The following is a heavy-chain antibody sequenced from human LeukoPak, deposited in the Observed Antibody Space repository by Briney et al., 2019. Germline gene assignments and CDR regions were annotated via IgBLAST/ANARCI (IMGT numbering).Heavy chain of an antibody. D-gene: IGHD2-21*01. CDR3: AKGGVAPDY. V-gene: IGHV3-30*02. J-gene: IGHJ4*02. CDR2: IRLDGSDK. Sequence: PGGSLRLSCAASGFTFSSYWMSWVRQAPGKGLEWVAFIRLDGSDKYYADSVKGRFTISRDNSKNTLYLQMNSLRAEDTAVYYCAKGGVAPDYWGQGTLVTVSS. CDR1: GFTFSSYW.